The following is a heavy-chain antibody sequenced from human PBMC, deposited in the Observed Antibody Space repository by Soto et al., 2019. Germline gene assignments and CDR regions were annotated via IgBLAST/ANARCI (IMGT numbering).Heavy chain of an antibody. CDR1: GFTFSSYS. D-gene: IGHD2-8*01. CDR2: ISSSSSYI. CDR3: ARDGCTNGVCYRGWFDP. Sequence: VQLVESGGGLVKPGGSLRLSCAASGFTFSSYSMNWVRQAPGKGLEWVSSISSSSSYIYYADSVKGRFTISRDNAKNSLYLQMNSLRAEDTAVYYCARDGCTNGVCYRGWFDPWGQGTLVTVSS. V-gene: IGHV3-21*01. J-gene: IGHJ5*02.